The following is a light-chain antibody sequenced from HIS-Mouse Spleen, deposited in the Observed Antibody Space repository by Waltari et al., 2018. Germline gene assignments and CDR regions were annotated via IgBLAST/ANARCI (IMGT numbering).Light chain of an antibody. CDR2: DVS. J-gene: IGLJ3*02. CDR3: SSYTGSSTLV. Sequence: QSALTQPASVSGSPGQSITISCPGTSSAVGGYNYVSWYQQHPGKAPQLMIYDVSNRPSGVSNRFSGSKSGNTASLTISGLQAEDEADYYCSSYTGSSTLVFGGGTKLTVL. CDR1: SSAVGGYNY. V-gene: IGLV2-14*03.